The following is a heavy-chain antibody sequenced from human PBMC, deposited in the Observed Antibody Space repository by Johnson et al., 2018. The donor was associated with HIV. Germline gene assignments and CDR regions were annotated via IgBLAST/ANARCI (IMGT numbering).Heavy chain of an antibody. CDR2: ISYDGSNK. CDR1: GFTFSSYA. CDR3: TTARTYF. D-gene: IGHD2-8*01. Sequence: QVQLVESGGGVVQPGGSLRLSCAASGFTFSSYAMHWVRQAPGKGLEWVAVISYDGSNKYYADSVKGRFTISRDNSKKTLYLQMNSLKTEDTAVYYCTTARTYFWGQGTMVTVSS. J-gene: IGHJ3*01. V-gene: IGHV3-30*04.